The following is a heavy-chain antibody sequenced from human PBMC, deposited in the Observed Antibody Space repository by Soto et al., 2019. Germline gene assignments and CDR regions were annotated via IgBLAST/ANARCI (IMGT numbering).Heavy chain of an antibody. Sequence: QPGGSLRLSCAASGFTFSSYAMHWVRQAPGKGLEWVAVISYDGSNKYYADSVKGRFTISRDNSKNTLYLQMNSLRAEDTAVYYCARDLVAYSYGYYFDYWGQGTLVTVSS. CDR3: ARDLVAYSYGYYFDY. J-gene: IGHJ4*02. V-gene: IGHV3-30-3*01. CDR2: ISYDGSNK. D-gene: IGHD5-18*01. CDR1: GFTFSSYA.